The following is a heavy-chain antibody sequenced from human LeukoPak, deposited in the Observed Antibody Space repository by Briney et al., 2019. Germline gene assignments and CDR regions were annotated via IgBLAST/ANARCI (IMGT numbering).Heavy chain of an antibody. CDR2: IYYSGST. V-gene: IGHV4-59*01. D-gene: IGHD4-11*01. J-gene: IGHJ6*03. Sequence: SETLSLTCTVSGGSISTYYWSWIRQPPGKGLEWIGYIYYSGSTNYNPSLKSRVTISVDTSKNQFSLKLSSVTAADTAVYYCARGYSNYPLYMDVWGKGTTVTVSS. CDR3: ARGYSNYPLYMDV. CDR1: GGSISTYY.